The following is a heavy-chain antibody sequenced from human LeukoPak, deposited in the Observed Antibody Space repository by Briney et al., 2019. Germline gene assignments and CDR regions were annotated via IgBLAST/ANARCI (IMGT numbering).Heavy chain of an antibody. D-gene: IGHD5-24*01. CDR2: IYYSGST. CDR3: ASRVEMATIRYYFDY. CDR1: GGSISSYY. V-gene: IGHV4-59*01. J-gene: IGHJ4*02. Sequence: SEALSLTCTVSGGSISSYYWSWIRQPPGKGLEWIGYIYYSGSTNYNPSLKSRVTISVDTSKNQFSLKLSSVTAADTAVYYCASRVEMATIRYYFDYWGRGTLVTVSS.